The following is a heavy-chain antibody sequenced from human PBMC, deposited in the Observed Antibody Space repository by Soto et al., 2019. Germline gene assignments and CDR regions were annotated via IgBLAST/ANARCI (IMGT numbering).Heavy chain of an antibody. CDR3: ARHFFVCFYDILNWFYL. CDR1: GGSISSSSYY. Sequence: SETLSLTCTVSGGSISSSSYYWGWIRQPPGKGLEWIGSIYYSGSTYYNPSLKSRVTISVDTSKTQFSLKLSSVTAADTAVYYCARHFFVCFYDILNWFYLWGQGTLVPVSS. D-gene: IGHD2-8*01. CDR2: IYYSGST. V-gene: IGHV4-39*01. J-gene: IGHJ5*02.